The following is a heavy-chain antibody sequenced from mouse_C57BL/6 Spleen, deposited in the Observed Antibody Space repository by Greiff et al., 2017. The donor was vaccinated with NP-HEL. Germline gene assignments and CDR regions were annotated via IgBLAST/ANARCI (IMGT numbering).Heavy chain of an antibody. CDR3: ARDYWFAY. V-gene: IGHV5-4*01. CDR2: ISDGGSYT. Sequence: EVKLMESGGGLVKPGGSLKLSCAASGFTFSSYAMSWVRQTPEKRLEWVATISDGGSYTYYPDNVKGRFPISRDNAKNNLYLQMSHLKSEDTAMYYCARDYWFAYWGQGTLVTVSA. J-gene: IGHJ3*01. CDR1: GFTFSSYA.